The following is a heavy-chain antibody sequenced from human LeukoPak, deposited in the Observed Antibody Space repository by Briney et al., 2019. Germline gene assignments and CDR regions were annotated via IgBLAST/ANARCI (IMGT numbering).Heavy chain of an antibody. J-gene: IGHJ4*02. D-gene: IGHD2-15*01. V-gene: IGHV1-18*01. Sequence: ASVKVSCKASGYTFTSYGISWVRQAPGQGLEWMGWISAYNGNTNYAQKLQGRVTMTTDTSTSTAYMELRSLRSDDTAVYYCARDLVVVAATRVFDYWGQGTLVTVSS. CDR1: GYTFTSYG. CDR3: ARDLVVVAATRVFDY. CDR2: ISAYNGNT.